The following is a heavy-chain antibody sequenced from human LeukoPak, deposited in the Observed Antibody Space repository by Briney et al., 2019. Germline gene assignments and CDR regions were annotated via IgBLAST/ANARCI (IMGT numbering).Heavy chain of an antibody. CDR1: GFTFSDYG. D-gene: IGHD6-6*01. V-gene: IGHV3-33*01. Sequence: GRSLRLSCAASGFTFSDYGIHWVRQAPGQGLEWVSLIWYDGSKKYYADSVKGRFTISRDNTKNTLYLQLNSLRADDTAVYYCARAHSSSSTFDLWGQGTLVTVSS. CDR2: IWYDGSKK. J-gene: IGHJ4*02. CDR3: ARAHSSSSTFDL.